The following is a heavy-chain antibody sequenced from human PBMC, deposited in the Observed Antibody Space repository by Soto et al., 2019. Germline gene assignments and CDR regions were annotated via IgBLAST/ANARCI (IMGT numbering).Heavy chain of an antibody. CDR1: GFTLSSYA. CDR2: IRAGGDMT. Sequence: DVQLFESGGNLVQPGGSLTLSCSASGFTLSSYAMSWVRQAPGKGLEWVSSIRAGGDMTYNSDSVKGRFTISRDNANNAVFLQMHNLRIEDTALYYCARGDRGGSGSPASYYYSGWDVWGQGATVTVS. J-gene: IGHJ6*02. V-gene: IGHV3-23*01. CDR3: ARGDRGGSGSPASYYYSGWDV. D-gene: IGHD3-10*01.